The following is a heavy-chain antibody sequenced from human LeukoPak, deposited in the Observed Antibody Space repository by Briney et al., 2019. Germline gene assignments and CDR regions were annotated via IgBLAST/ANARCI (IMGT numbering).Heavy chain of an antibody. D-gene: IGHD6-13*01. CDR3: ARDRDSSSWYVHYYYYMDV. CDR1: GFTFSSYW. V-gene: IGHV3-74*01. J-gene: IGHJ6*03. Sequence: GGSLRLSCAASGFTFSSYWMHWVRQPPGKGLVWVSRINSDESSTNYADSVKGRFTISRDNAKNTLYLQMNSLRAEDTAVYYCARDRDSSSWYVHYYYYMDVWGKGTTVTVSS. CDR2: INSDESST.